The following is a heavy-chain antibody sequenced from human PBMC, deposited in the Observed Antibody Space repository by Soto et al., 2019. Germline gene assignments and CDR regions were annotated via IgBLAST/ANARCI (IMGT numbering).Heavy chain of an antibody. CDR1: DEIFNTYG. V-gene: IGHV5-10-1*01. D-gene: IGHD1-26*01. CDR2: IDPSDSYT. CDR3: GRDFGSGHADV. Sequence: PVESLTISCKSPDEIFNTYGITWVLQMPGRGLEWVGRIDPSDSYTTYNPSLKGHVILSVDKSMNTAYVQWTSLRASDTAMYFCGRDFGSGHADVWGQGTLVTVSS. J-gene: IGHJ6*01.